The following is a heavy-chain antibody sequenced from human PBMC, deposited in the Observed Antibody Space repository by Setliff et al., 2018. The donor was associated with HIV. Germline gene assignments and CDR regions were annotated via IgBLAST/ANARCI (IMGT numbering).Heavy chain of an antibody. CDR2: INHHKHT. J-gene: IGHJ4*02. CDR1: GGSISSSNW. CDR3: ARMLWRWGNYFDY. Sequence: SETLSLTCAVSGGSISSSNWWSWVRQPPGKGLEWIGEINHHKHTNYNPSLKSRVTMSVDTSKNQFSLKLSSVTATDTAVYYCARMLWRWGNYFDYWGQGTLVTVSS. V-gene: IGHV4-4*02. D-gene: IGHD3-16*01.